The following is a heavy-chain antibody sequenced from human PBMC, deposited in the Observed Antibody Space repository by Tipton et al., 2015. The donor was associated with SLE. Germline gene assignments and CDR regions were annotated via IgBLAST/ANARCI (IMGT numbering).Heavy chain of an antibody. CDR3: ARDRRLVRGVVMRNSYYYMDV. V-gene: IGHV3-30*04. J-gene: IGHJ6*03. D-gene: IGHD3-10*01. Sequence: SLRLSCAASRFSFSSYAVHWVRQAPGKGLEWVAVISYDGSNQYYAGSVKGRFTISRDNSKNTLYLQMNSLTTDDTAVYYCARDRRLVRGVVMRNSYYYMDVWGEGTTVTVSS. CDR1: RFSFSSYA. CDR2: ISYDGSNQ.